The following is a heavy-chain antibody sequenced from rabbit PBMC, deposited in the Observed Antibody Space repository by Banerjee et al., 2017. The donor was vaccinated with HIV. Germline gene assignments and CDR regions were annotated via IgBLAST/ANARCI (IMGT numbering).Heavy chain of an antibody. CDR2: IATGSGST. V-gene: IGHV1S45*01. CDR1: GSDISSNA. D-gene: IGHD7-1*01. J-gene: IGHJ4*01. CDR3: AREGVGYAGYDDANL. Sequence: QEQLVESGGGLVQPEGSLTLTCKASGSDISSNAMCWVRQAPGKGLEWIGCIATGSGSTAYASWAKGRFTISKSSSTTVTLQMTSLTAADTATYFCAREGVGYAGYDDANLWGPGTLVTVS.